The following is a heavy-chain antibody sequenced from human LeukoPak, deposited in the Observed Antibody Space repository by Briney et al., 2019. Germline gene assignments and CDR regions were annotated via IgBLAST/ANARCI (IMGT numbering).Heavy chain of an antibody. J-gene: IGHJ4*02. CDR3: ARGPTPSYYYGSGSYYSLDY. CDR1: GFTFSSYW. V-gene: IGHV3-7*01. D-gene: IGHD3-10*01. Sequence: SGGSLRLSCAASGFTFSSYWMSWVRQTPGKGLEWVANIKQDGSEKYYVGSVKGRFTISRDNAKNSLYLQMNSLRAEDTAVYYCARGPTPSYYYGSGSYYSLDYWGQGTLVTVSS. CDR2: IKQDGSEK.